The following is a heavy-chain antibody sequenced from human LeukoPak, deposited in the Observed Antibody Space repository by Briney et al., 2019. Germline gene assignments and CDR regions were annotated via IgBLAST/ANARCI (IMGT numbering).Heavy chain of an antibody. Sequence: GGSLRLSCAASGFTFSSYGMHWVRQAPGKGLEWVAVIWYDGSNKYYADSMKGRFTISRDNSKNTLYLQMNSLRAEDTAVYYCARAPAVVTAPFYDWDQGTLVTVSS. CDR1: GFTFSSYG. CDR3: ARAPAVVTAPFYD. D-gene: IGHD2-21*02. CDR2: IWYDGSNK. J-gene: IGHJ4*02. V-gene: IGHV3-33*01.